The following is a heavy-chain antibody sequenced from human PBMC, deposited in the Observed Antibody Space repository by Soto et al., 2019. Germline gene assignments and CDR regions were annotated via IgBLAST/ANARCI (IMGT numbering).Heavy chain of an antibody. Sequence: SGPTLVNPTQTLTLTCTFSAFSLSTNGVGVGWIRQPPGKPLEWLAVIYWNEDKRYSRSLKSRLSITKDTSKNQVVLTMTTMDPVDTATYYCVHTVMVHTITGGHYFAYWGPGILVTV. CDR2: IYWNEDK. CDR3: VHTVMVHTITGGHYFAY. D-gene: IGHD2-8*01. CDR1: AFSLSTNGVG. J-gene: IGHJ4*02. V-gene: IGHV2-5*01.